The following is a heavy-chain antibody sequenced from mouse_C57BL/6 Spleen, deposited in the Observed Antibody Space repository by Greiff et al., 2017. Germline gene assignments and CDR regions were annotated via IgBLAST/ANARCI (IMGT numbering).Heavy chain of an antibody. CDR3: AKPLYGSSYDYAMDY. CDR1: GFSLTSYG. D-gene: IGHD1-1*01. J-gene: IGHJ4*01. CDR2: IWRGGST. V-gene: IGHV2-5*01. Sequence: VHLVESGPGLVQPSQSLSITCTVSGFSLTSYGVHWVRQSPGKGLEWLGVIWRGGSTDYNAAFMSRLSITKDNSKSQVFFKMNSLQADDTAIYYCAKPLYGSSYDYAMDYWGQGTSVTVSS.